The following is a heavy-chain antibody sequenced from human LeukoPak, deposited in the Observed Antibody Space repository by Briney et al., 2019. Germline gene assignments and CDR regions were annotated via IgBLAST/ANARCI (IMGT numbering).Heavy chain of an antibody. CDR3: ARARAWSLIDY. J-gene: IGHJ4*02. CDR2: ITPNSGGT. D-gene: IGHD2-8*02. V-gene: IGHV1-2*02. CDR1: GYTFTDYY. Sequence: EASVKVSCVAAGYTFTDYYMHWVRQAPGQGRQWMGWITPNSGGTKYAQKFQGRVTMTRDTSISTAYMELSRLKYDDTAVYYCARARAWSLIDYWGQGTQVTVSS.